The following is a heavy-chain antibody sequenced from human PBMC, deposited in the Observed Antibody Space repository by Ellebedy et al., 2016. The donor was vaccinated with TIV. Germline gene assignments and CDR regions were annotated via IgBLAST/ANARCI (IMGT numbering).Heavy chain of an antibody. CDR3: ASRIAAAGTLGY. J-gene: IGHJ4*02. CDR2: INHSGST. CDR1: GGSFSGYY. D-gene: IGHD6-13*01. V-gene: IGHV4-34*01. Sequence: SETLSLXXAVYGGSFSGYYWSWIRQPPGKGLEWIGEINHSGSTNYNPSLKSRVTISVDTSKNQFSLKLSSVTAADTAVYYCASRIAAAGTLGYWGQGTLVTVSS.